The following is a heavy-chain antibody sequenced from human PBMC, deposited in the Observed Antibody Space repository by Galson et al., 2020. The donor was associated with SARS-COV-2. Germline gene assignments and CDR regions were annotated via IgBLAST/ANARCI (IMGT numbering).Heavy chain of an antibody. J-gene: IGHJ6*02. CDR1: GLSVSGNY. CDR2: IFGRGTT. V-gene: IGHV3-53*01. Sequence: GESLKISCTASGLSVSGNYMTWVRQAPGKGLECVSVIFGRGTTYYADSVKGRFTISRDSSKNTVDLQINSLRVEDTGVYFCARVDYSDGWYAGIDYYGMDVWGQGTTVTVSS. CDR3: ARVDYSDGWYAGIDYYGMDV. D-gene: IGHD6-19*01.